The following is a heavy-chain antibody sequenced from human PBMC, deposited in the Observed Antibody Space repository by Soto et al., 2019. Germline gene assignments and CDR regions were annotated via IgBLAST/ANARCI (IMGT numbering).Heavy chain of an antibody. D-gene: IGHD1-7*01. CDR1: GFTFSNYW. J-gene: IGHJ4*02. CDR2: INGDGSST. V-gene: IGHV3-74*01. Sequence: EVQLVESGGGLVQPGGSLRLSCVASGFTFSNYWIHWVRQAPGKGRVWVSRINGDGSSTNYADSVKGQFTISRDNAKHTVYLQMNSLRVEDTAVYYCARGARNYYYFDCWGQGTLVTVSS. CDR3: ARGARNYYYFDC.